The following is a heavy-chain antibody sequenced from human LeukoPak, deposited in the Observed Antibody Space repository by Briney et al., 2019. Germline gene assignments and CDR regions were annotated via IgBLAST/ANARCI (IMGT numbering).Heavy chain of an antibody. CDR3: ATLLSDCGAHYFDS. J-gene: IGHJ4*02. D-gene: IGHD4-17*01. V-gene: IGHV4-38-2*01. Sequence: SETLSLTCAVSDSSISSGYFWGWIRQPPGKGLEWIGTLYHSGSTYYNPSLKSRVAISLDTSKAQFSLKLSSVTAADTALYYCATLLSDCGAHYFDSWGQGVLVTVSS. CDR1: DSSISSGYF. CDR2: LYHSGST.